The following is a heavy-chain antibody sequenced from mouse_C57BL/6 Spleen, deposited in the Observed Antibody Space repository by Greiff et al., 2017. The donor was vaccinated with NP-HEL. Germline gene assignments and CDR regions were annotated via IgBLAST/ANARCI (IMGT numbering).Heavy chain of an antibody. CDR3: ARPYMGGDY. CDR2: ISNGGGST. CDR1: GFTFSDYY. Sequence: EVQLVESGGGLVQPGGSLKLSCAASGFTFSDYYMYWVRQTPEKRLEWVAYISNGGGSTYYPDTVKGRFTISRDNAKNTLYLQMSRLKSEDTAMYYCARPYMGGDYWGQGTSVTVSS. J-gene: IGHJ4*01. D-gene: IGHD1-1*02. V-gene: IGHV5-12*01.